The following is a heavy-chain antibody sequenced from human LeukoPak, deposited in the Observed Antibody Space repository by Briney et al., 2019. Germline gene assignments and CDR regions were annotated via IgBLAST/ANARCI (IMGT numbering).Heavy chain of an antibody. V-gene: IGHV3-48*03. D-gene: IGHD1-26*01. CDR1: GFTFSTYE. J-gene: IGHJ4*02. CDR3: ARFSLVVGAMGYYFDY. CDR2: ISSSGSTI. Sequence: GGSLRLSCAASGFTFSTYEMTWVRQSPGKGLEWVSYISSSGSTIYYADSVKGRFTISRDNAKNSLYLQMNSLRAEDTAVYYCARFSLVVGAMGYYFDYWGQGTLVTVSS.